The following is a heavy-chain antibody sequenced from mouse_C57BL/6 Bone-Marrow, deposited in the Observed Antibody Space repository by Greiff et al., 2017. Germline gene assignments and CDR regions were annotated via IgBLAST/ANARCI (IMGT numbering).Heavy chain of an antibody. CDR2: IDPENGDT. V-gene: IGHV14-4*01. CDR1: GFNFKDDY. CDR3: TRIAY. Sequence: VQLQQSGAELVRPGASVKLSCTASGFNFKDDYMHWVKQRPEQGLEWIGWIDPENGDTEYAPKFQGKATITVDTSSNTAYLQLSSLTSEDTAVYYCTRIAYWGQGALVTVSA. J-gene: IGHJ3*01.